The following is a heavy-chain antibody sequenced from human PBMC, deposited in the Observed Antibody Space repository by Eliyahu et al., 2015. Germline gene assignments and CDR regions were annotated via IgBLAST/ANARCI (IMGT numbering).Heavy chain of an antibody. Sequence: EVQLLESGGGLVQPGGSLRLSCAASGFTFSSYAMXWVRQASGKGVEWVSAISGSGGSTYYADSVKGRFTISRDNSKNTLYLQMNSLRAEDTAVYYCAKEYCSGGSCYDRYYYYGMDVWGQGTTVTVSS. V-gene: IGHV3-23*01. D-gene: IGHD2-15*01. CDR2: ISGSGGST. CDR1: GFTFSSYA. CDR3: AKEYCSGGSCYDRYYYYGMDV. J-gene: IGHJ6*02.